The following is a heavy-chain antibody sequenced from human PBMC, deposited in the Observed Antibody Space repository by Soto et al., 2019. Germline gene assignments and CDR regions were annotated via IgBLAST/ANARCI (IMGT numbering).Heavy chain of an antibody. CDR1: GGTFSSYT. J-gene: IGHJ6*02. CDR3: ARDKWMAYYYGMDV. CDR2: IIPILGIA. D-gene: IGHD6-19*01. V-gene: IGHV1-69*08. Sequence: QVQLVQSGAEVKKPGSSVKVSCKASGGTFSSYTISWVRQAPGQGLEWMGRIIPILGIANYAQKFQGRVTITADKATSTAYMELSSLRSEDTAVYYCARDKWMAYYYGMDVWGPGTTVTVFS.